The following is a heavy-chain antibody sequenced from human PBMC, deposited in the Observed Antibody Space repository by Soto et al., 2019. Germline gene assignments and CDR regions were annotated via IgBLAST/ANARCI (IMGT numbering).Heavy chain of an antibody. V-gene: IGHV3-48*01. J-gene: IGHJ6*03. Sequence: GGSLRLSWAASGFTLGTYSMNWIRQARGKGLEWISYISSTGSAIYYADSVKGRFTIPRDNAKNSLYRQMNSLIAEDTAMYYCARYPDYYYYLAVWGQGTTVTVFS. CDR1: GFTLGTYS. CDR3: ARYPDYYYYLAV. CDR2: ISSTGSAI.